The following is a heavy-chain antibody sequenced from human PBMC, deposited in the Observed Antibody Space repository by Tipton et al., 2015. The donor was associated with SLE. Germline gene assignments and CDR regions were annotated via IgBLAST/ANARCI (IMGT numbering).Heavy chain of an antibody. V-gene: IGHV3-30*18. CDR3: AKMYSSGGGAFDI. CDR1: GFTFSSYG. Sequence: SLRLSCAASGFTFSSYGMHWVRQAPGKGLEWVAVISYDGSNKYYADSVKGRFTISRDNSKNTLYLQMNSLRAEDTAVYYCAKMYSSGGGAFDIWGQGTMVTVSS. J-gene: IGHJ3*02. CDR2: ISYDGSNK. D-gene: IGHD6-19*01.